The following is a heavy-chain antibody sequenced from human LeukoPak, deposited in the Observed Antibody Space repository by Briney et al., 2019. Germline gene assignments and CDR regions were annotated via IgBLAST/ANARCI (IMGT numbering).Heavy chain of an antibody. CDR3: ARERIPKAYSYGRRGWFDP. Sequence: ASVKVSCKASGYTFTGYYMHWVRQAPGQGLEWMGWINPNSGGTNYAQKFQGRVTMTRDTSISTAYMELSRLRSDDTAVYYCARERIPKAYSYGRRGWFDPWGQGTLVTVSS. V-gene: IGHV1-2*02. D-gene: IGHD5-18*01. CDR2: INPNSGGT. CDR1: GYTFTGYY. J-gene: IGHJ5*02.